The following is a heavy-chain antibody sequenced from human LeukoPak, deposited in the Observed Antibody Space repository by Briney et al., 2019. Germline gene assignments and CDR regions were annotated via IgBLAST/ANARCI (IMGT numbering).Heavy chain of an antibody. CDR3: ARFRSAADHPDS. CDR1: GASITNYY. J-gene: IGHJ4*02. D-gene: IGHD1-14*01. CDR2: ISHTGIT. V-gene: IGHV4-59*01. Sequence: SETLSLTCTVSGASITNYYWSWIRQPPGKGPEWIRYISHTGITNYNPSLESRVIISADTSRNQFSLKLTSMTAADTAVYYCARFRSAADHPDSWGQGTLVTVSS.